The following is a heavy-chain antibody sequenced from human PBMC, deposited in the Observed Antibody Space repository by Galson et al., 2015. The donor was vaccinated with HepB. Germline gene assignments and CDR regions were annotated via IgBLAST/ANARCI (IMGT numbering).Heavy chain of an antibody. CDR2: FRHAGGIT. Sequence: SLRLSCAASGFTFGSYCMTWVRQAPGKRLEWVAPFRHAGGITYYSDSVKGRFTISRDNSKSTLYLQMNSLRAEDSAIYFCARDGASTVTTDWYFDLWGRGTLVTVSS. CDR1: GFTFGSYC. CDR3: ARDGASTVTTDWYFDL. J-gene: IGHJ2*01. D-gene: IGHD4-17*01. V-gene: IGHV3-23*01.